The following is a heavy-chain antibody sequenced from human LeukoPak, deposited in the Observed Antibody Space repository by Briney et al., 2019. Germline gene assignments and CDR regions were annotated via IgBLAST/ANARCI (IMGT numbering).Heavy chain of an antibody. CDR1: GGSFSGYY. CDR3: ARVVSLREAGY. CDR2: INHSGST. V-gene: IGHV4-34*01. J-gene: IGHJ4*02. Sequence: SETLSLTCAVYGGSFSGYYWNWIRQPPGKGLEWIGEINHSGSTNYNPSLKSRVTISVDTSKNQFSLKLSSVTAADTAVYYRARVVSLREAGYGGQGTRVTVFS. D-gene: IGHD5-24*01.